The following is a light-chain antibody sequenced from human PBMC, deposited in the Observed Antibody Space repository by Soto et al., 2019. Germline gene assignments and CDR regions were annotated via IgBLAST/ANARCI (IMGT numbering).Light chain of an antibody. CDR3: QQYNDWPRT. V-gene: IGKV3-15*01. CDR1: QSVSST. CDR2: GAS. Sequence: EIVMTQSPATLSVSPGERATLSCRASQSVSSTLAWYQLRPGQAPSLLLYGASTRATGIPARFSGSGSGTEFTLTISSLQSEDFAVYYCQQYNDWPRTFGQGTKVEIK. J-gene: IGKJ1*01.